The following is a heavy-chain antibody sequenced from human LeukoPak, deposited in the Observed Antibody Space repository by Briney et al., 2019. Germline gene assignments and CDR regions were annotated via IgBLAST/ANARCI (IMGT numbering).Heavy chain of an antibody. D-gene: IGHD3-10*01. CDR2: ISYDGSNK. V-gene: IGHV3-30-3*01. J-gene: IGHJ4*02. Sequence: GRSLRLSCAASGFTFSSYAMHWVRQAPGKGLEWLAVISYDGSNKYYADSVKGRFTISRDNSKNTLYLQMNSLRAEDTAVYYCARSPGGESILFDYWGQGTLVTVSS. CDR3: ARSPGGESILFDY. CDR1: GFTFSSYA.